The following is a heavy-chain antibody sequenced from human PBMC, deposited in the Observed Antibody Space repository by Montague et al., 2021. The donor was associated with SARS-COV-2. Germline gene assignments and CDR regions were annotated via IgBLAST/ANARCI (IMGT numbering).Heavy chain of an antibody. CDR1: GDSVAEHRRR. CDR2: TYYRYKWYN. J-gene: IGHJ4*02. Sequence: CAISGDSVAEHRRRSEEHTHELQSPFELVCRTYYRYKWYNDYAVSVKSRITINPDTSKNQFSLQLNSVTPEDTAVYYCARNIAVAGRAEGFDYWGQGTLVTVSS. V-gene: IGHV6-1*01. CDR3: ARNIAVAGRAEGFDY. D-gene: IGHD6-19*01.